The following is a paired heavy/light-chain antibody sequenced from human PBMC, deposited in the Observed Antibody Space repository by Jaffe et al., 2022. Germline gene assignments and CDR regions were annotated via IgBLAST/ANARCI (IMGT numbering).Light chain of an antibody. J-gene: IGLJ2*01. V-gene: IGLV2-8*01. CDR3: SSYAGSNIVV. Sequence: QSALTQPPSASGSPGQSVTISCTGTSSDVGGYNYVSWYQQHPGKAPKLMIYEVSKRPSGVPDRFSGSKSGNTASLTVSGLQAEDEADYYCSSYAGSNIVVFGGGTKLTVL. CDR1: SSDVGGYNY. CDR2: EVS.
Heavy chain of an antibody. Sequence: QVQLVESGGGVVQPGGSLRLSCAASGFTFSSYGMHWVRQAPGKGLEWVAFIRYDGSNKYYADSVKGRFTISRDNSKNTLYLQMNSLRAEDTAVYYCARVVAVAGSFIDYYYYYYMDVWGKGTTVTVSS. V-gene: IGHV3-30*02. J-gene: IGHJ6*03. CDR1: GFTFSSYG. D-gene: IGHD6-19*01. CDR2: IRYDGSNK. CDR3: ARVVAVAGSFIDYYYYYYMDV.